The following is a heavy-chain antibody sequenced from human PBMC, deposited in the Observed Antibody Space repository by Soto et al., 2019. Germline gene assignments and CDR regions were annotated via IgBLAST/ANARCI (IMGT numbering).Heavy chain of an antibody. CDR2: IYYSGNT. Sequence: QVQLQESGPGLVKPSQTLSLTCIVSGGSISRNDFYSSWIRQHPGEGLECIGYIYYSGNTYYNTSLNSRVSILVDACRNPFSQKVSSVTAADTVVYYCAILSGSCQSWFDPWGQGTLVTVSS. D-gene: IGHD6-13*01. J-gene: IGHJ5*02. CDR1: GGSISRNDFY. V-gene: IGHV4-31*03. CDR3: AILSGSCQSWFDP.